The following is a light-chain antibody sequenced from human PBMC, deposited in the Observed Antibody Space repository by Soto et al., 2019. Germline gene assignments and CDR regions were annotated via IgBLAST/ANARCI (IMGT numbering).Light chain of an antibody. CDR3: QQYSIYPRT. J-gene: IGKJ1*01. CDR1: ESISSW. Sequence: DIQMTQSPSTLSASVGDRVTITCRASESISSWLAWYQQKPGKAPKLLIFKASSLESGVPSRFSGSGSGTEFTLTISSLQPDDFATYYCQQYSIYPRTFGQGTKVEIK. CDR2: KAS. V-gene: IGKV1-5*03.